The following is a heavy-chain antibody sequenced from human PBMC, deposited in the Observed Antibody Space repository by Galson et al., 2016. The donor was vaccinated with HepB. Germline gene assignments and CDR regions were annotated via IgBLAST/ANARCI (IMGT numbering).Heavy chain of an antibody. V-gene: IGHV3-30-3*01. CDR2: ISYDGSNK. CDR3: ARDRRRYFDWFVL. D-gene: IGHD3-9*01. J-gene: IGHJ4*02. CDR1: GFTFSSYA. Sequence: SLRLSCAASGFTFSSYAMHWVRQAPGKGLEWVAVISYDGSNKYYADSVKGPFTISRDNSKNTLYLQMNSLRAEDTAVYYCARDRRRYFDWFVLWGQGTLVTVSS.